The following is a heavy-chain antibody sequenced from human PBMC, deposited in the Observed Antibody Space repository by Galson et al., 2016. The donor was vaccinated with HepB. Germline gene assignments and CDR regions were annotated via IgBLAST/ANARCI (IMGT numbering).Heavy chain of an antibody. Sequence: SLRLSCAASGFTFSSYSMHWVRQAPGKGLEWVSYISSSTTIYYADSVKGRFTISRDNAKNSLYLQMNSLRDEDTAVYFCARGGSAGTTFFDYWGQGILVTVSS. CDR2: ISSSTTI. D-gene: IGHD1-7*01. CDR1: GFTFSSYS. V-gene: IGHV3-48*02. J-gene: IGHJ4*02. CDR3: ARGGSAGTTFFDY.